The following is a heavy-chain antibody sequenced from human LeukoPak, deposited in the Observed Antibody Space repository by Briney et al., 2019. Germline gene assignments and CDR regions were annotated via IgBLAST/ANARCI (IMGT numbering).Heavy chain of an antibody. Sequence: PGGSLRLSCAASGFTSSSYGMNWVRQAPGKGLEWVSSISSSSSYIYYADSVKGRFTISRDNAKNSLYLQMNSLRAEDTAVYYCARDGYYDSSGDYWGQGTLVTVSS. CDR3: ARDGYYDSSGDY. CDR2: ISSSSSYI. D-gene: IGHD3-22*01. V-gene: IGHV3-21*01. CDR1: GFTSSSYG. J-gene: IGHJ4*02.